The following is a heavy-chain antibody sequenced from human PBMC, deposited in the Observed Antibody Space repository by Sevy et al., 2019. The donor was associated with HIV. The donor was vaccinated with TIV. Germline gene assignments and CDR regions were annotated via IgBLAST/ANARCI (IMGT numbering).Heavy chain of an antibody. CDR2: IKSKTDGGTI. Sequence: GGFLRLSCAASGFTFTYAWMNWVRQAPGKGLEWIGRIKSKTDGGTIDYAAPVRGRFTISRDDSKDTLYLQMNSLKTEDTAVYDCTTDPIILLLVTDGMDVWGQGTTVTVSS. CDR3: TTDPIILLLVTDGMDV. J-gene: IGHJ6*02. D-gene: IGHD2-8*02. CDR1: GFTFTYAW. V-gene: IGHV3-15*01.